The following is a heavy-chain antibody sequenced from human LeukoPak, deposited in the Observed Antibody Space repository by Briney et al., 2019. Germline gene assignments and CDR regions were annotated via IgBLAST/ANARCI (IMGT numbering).Heavy chain of an antibody. V-gene: IGHV4-34*01. CDR2: INHSGNT. CDR1: GGSFIGYH. Sequence: SETLSLTCAVSGGSFIGYHWNWIRQSPGKGLEWIAEINHSGNTNYNPSLKGRVTISVDTSKNQFSLKLRSVTAADTAVYYCARDPTTVVNLPYHFDDWGKGTLVTVSS. D-gene: IGHD4-23*01. CDR3: ARDPTTVVNLPYHFDD. J-gene: IGHJ4*02.